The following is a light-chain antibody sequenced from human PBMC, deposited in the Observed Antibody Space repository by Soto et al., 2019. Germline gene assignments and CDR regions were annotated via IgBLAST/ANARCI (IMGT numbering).Light chain of an antibody. CDR3: AVWDDRLNGHV. CDR2: TND. Sequence: QSVLTQPPSASGTPGQRVTIFCYGSSSNMGSNTVHWFQQFPGTAPRLLISTNDQRPSGVPDRFIGSNSGTSASLAISGLQFEDEADYYCAVWDDRLNGHVFGTGTKVTVL. V-gene: IGLV1-44*01. J-gene: IGLJ1*01. CDR1: SSNMGSNT.